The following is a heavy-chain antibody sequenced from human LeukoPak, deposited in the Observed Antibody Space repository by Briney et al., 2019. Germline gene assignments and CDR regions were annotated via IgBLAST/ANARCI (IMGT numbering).Heavy chain of an antibody. J-gene: IGHJ3*02. V-gene: IGHV1-2*02. CDR3: AREARAYYDSSKVAFDI. D-gene: IGHD3-22*01. CDR1: GYTFTGYY. Sequence: GASVKVSCKASGYTFTGYYMHWVRQAPGQGLEWMGWINPNSGGTNYAQKFQGRVTMTRDTSISTAYMELSRLRSDDTAVYYCAREARAYYDSSKVAFDIWGQGTMVTVSS. CDR2: INPNSGGT.